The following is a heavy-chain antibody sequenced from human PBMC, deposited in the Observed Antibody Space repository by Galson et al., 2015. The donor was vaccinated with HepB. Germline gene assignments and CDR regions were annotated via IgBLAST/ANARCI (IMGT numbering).Heavy chain of an antibody. CDR1: GGTFSSYA. J-gene: IGHJ6*02. CDR3: ARSGGDYVWGTPSGYYYGMDV. D-gene: IGHD3-16*01. V-gene: IGHV1-69*01. Sequence: KVSCKASGGTFSSYAISWVRQAPGQGLEWMGGIIPIFGTANYAQKFQGRVTITADESTSTAYIELSSLRSEDTAVYYCARSGGDYVWGTPSGYYYGMDVWGQGTTVTVSS. CDR2: IIPIFGTA.